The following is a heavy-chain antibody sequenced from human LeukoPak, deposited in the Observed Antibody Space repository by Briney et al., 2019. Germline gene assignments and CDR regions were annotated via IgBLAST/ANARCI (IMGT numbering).Heavy chain of an antibody. Sequence: PGGSLRLSCAASGFTFSSYSMNWVRQAPGKGLEWVSSISSSSSYIYYADSVKGRFTISRDNSKNTLYLQMNSLRAEDTAVYYCAKDNRGDCSSTSCYWYYYYYYMDVWGKGTTVTVSS. V-gene: IGHV3-21*01. J-gene: IGHJ6*03. D-gene: IGHD2-2*01. CDR3: AKDNRGDCSSTSCYWYYYYYYMDV. CDR2: ISSSSSYI. CDR1: GFTFSSYS.